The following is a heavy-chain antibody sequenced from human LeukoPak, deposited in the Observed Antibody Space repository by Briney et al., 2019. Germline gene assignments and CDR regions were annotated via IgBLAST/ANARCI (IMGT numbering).Heavy chain of an antibody. J-gene: IGHJ3*02. Sequence: SETLSLTCTVSGGSIISGDYYWSWIRQPPGKGLEWIGYIYYSGSTYYNPSLKSRVTISVDTSKNQFSLKLSSVTAADTAVYYCARDIRPGSGSYALGAFDIWGQGTMVTVS. CDR3: ARDIRPGSGSYALGAFDI. CDR2: IYYSGST. V-gene: IGHV4-30-4*02. D-gene: IGHD3-10*01. CDR1: GGSIISGDYY.